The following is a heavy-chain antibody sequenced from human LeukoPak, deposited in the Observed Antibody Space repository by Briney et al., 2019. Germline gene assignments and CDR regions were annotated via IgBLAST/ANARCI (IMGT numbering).Heavy chain of an antibody. V-gene: IGHV3-21*01. J-gene: IGHJ4*02. CDR2: ISSSSSYI. CDR3: ARDLRGSMGDEGY. D-gene: IGHD2/OR15-2a*01. Sequence: GGSLRLSCAASGFTLSSYSMNWVRQAPGKGLEWVSSISSSSSYIYYADSVKGRFTISRDNAKNSLYLQMNSLRAEDTAVYYCARDLRGSMGDEGYWGQGTLVTVSS. CDR1: GFTLSSYS.